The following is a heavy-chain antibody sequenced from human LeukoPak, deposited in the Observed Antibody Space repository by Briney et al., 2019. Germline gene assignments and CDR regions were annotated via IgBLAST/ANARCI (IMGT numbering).Heavy chain of an antibody. V-gene: IGHV4-34*01. CDR1: GGHFSGYF. J-gene: IGHJ5*01. Sequence: PSETLSLTCTVSGGHFSGYFWTWIRQPPGKGLEWIGQTNHRGSATYNPSLDSRVTISVDTSKNQFSLRLSSVTAADTATYYCARDQEAYCTSSSCFQFAPWGQGTLVIVSS. CDR3: ARDQEAYCTSSSCFQFAP. D-gene: IGHD2-8*01. CDR2: TNHRGSA.